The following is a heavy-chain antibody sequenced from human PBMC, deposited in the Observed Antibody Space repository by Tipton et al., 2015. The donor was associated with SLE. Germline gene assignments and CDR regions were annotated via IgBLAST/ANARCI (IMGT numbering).Heavy chain of an antibody. CDR1: EFTFSRYA. J-gene: IGHJ4*02. CDR3: AKDSPPVEYSSMYYFDY. Sequence: SLRLSCAASEFTFSRYAMTRVRQAPGKGLQWVSAISDSGSDTYYADSVKGRFTISRDNSKNTLYLQMNNLRAEDTAVYYCAKDSPPVEYSSMYYFDYWGQGTLVTVSS. V-gene: IGHV3-23*01. CDR2: ISDSGSDT. D-gene: IGHD2-2*01.